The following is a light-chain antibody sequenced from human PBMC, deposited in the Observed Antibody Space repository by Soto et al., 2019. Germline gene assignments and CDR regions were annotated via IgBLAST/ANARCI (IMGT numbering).Light chain of an antibody. CDR2: GAS. J-gene: IGKJ2*01. CDR3: QQNGSSPYT. Sequence: EIVLTQSPGTLSLSPGERATLSCRASQSVSSSSLAWYQQRPGQAPRLLIYGASSRTTGIPDRFSGGGSGTDFTLTLSRLEPEDFAVYYCQQNGSSPYTFGQGTKVEIK. V-gene: IGKV3-20*01. CDR1: QSVSSSS.